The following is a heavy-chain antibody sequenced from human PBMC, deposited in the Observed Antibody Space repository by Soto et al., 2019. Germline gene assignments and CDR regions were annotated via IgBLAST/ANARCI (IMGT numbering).Heavy chain of an antibody. CDR3: ARDYMVRGVIITYRY. CDR1: GFTVSSNY. J-gene: IGHJ4*02. CDR2: IYSGGST. Sequence: GGSLRLSCAASGFTVSSNYMSWVRQAPGKGLEWVSVIYSGGSTYYADSVKGRFTISRDNSKNTLYLQMNSLRAEDTAVYYCARDYMVRGVIITYRYWGQGTLVTVSS. V-gene: IGHV3-53*01. D-gene: IGHD3-10*01.